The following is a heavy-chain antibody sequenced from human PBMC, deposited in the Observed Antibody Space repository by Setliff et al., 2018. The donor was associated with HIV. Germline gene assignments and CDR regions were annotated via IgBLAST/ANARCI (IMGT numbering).Heavy chain of an antibody. CDR1: GFTFDDYA. D-gene: IGHD3-22*01. CDR3: AKDMEYYYDSSGYLFDY. Sequence: SLRLSCAASGFTFDDYAMHWVRQAPGKGLEWVSGISWNSGSIGYADSVKGRFTISRDNAKNSLYLQMNSLRAEDTALYYCAKDMEYYYDSSGYLFDYWGQGTLVTVSS. J-gene: IGHJ4*02. V-gene: IGHV3-9*01. CDR2: ISWNSGSI.